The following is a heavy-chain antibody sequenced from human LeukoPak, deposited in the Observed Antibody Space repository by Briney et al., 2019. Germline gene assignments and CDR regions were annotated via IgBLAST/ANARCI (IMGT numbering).Heavy chain of an antibody. V-gene: IGHV4-4*07. CDR1: GGSISRYS. J-gene: IGHJ5*01. Sequence: SETLSLTCTVSGGSISRYSWSWIRHPAGKGLEWLGRMPTSGSTNYNPSLKSRAIMSVDTSKNQFSLKLSSVTAADAAVYYCARESRYSWNVFGGFGSWGQGTLVTVSS. D-gene: IGHD1-1*01. CDR3: ARESRYSWNVFGGFGS. CDR2: MPTSGST.